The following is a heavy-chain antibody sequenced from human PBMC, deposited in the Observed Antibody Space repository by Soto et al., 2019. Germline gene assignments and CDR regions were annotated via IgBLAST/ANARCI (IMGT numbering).Heavy chain of an antibody. CDR3: VVAAQPYYFDY. J-gene: IGHJ4*02. Sequence: QVQLVQSGAXXXXPGASVKVSCKASGYTFTSYGISWVRQAPGQGLEWMGWISAYNGNTNYAQKLQGRVTMTTDTSTSTAYMELRSLRSDDTAVYYCVVAAQPYYFDYWGQGTLVTVSS. D-gene: IGHD2-15*01. CDR1: GYTFTSYG. V-gene: IGHV1-18*01. CDR2: ISAYNGNT.